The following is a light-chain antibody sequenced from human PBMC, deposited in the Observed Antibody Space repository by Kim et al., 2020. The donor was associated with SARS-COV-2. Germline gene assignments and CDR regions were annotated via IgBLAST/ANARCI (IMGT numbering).Light chain of an antibody. V-gene: IGKV3-11*01. J-gene: IGKJ4*01. Sequence: LPQVDLATLSCIASHSVNNDLPWYRQNPPQTPSHLIFDASTRATGIPARFSGSLSGTDFTLSISRLEPEDFGVFYCQQRSNWPLPFGVGTKVDIK. CDR2: DAS. CDR3: QQRSNWPLP. CDR1: HSVNND.